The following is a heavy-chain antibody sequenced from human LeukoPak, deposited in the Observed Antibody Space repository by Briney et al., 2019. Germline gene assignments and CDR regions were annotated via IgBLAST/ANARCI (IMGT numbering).Heavy chain of an antibody. CDR2: INQDASEI. V-gene: IGHV3-7*01. D-gene: IGHD2-21*02. CDR3: ATDRDNSDWQKRFDS. CDR1: GFTFITYW. J-gene: IGHJ4*02. Sequence: GGSLRLSCAASGFTFITYWMTCYRKAPGKGLEGVGNINQDASEINYVDSVRGRFTISRDNAENSLHLQMNSLRAEDTAVYYCATDRDNSDWQKRFDSWGQGTLVTVSS.